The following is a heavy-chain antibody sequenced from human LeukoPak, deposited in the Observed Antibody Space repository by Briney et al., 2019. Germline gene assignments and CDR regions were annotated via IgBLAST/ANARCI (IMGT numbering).Heavy chain of an antibody. D-gene: IGHD3-10*01. CDR2: INHSGST. CDR3: ARGGLLWLFDY. J-gene: IGHJ4*02. CDR1: GGSFSGYY. Sequence: PSETLSLTCAVYGGSFSGYYWSWIRQPPGKGLEWIGEINHSGSTNYNPSLKSRVTISVDTSKNQFSLKLSSVTAADTAVYYCARGGLLWLFDYWGQGTLVTVSS. V-gene: IGHV4-34*01.